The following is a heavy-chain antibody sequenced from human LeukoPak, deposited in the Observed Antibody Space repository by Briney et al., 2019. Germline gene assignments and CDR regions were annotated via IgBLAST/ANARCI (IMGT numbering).Heavy chain of an antibody. CDR1: GFTFSSYW. D-gene: IGHD2-21*01. CDR3: ARGSPVVVFHYGMDV. CDR2: IKQDGSEK. J-gene: IGHJ6*02. V-gene: IGHV3-7*03. Sequence: GGSLRPSCAASGFTFSSYWMSWVRQAPGKGLEWVANIKQDGSEKYYVDSVKGRFTISRDNAKNSLYLQMNSLRAEDTAVYYCARGSPVVVFHYGMDVWGQGTTVTVSS.